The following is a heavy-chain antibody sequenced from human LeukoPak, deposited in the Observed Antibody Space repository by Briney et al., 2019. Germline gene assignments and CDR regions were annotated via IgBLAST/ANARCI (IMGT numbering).Heavy chain of an antibody. V-gene: IGHV4-31*03. J-gene: IGHJ4*02. CDR1: GGSISSGGYY. CDR2: IYYSGST. D-gene: IGHD3-22*01. Sequence: SETLSLTCTVSGGSISSGGYYWSWIRQHPGKGLEWIGYIYYSGSTYYNPSLKSRVTISVDTSKNQFSLKLSSVTAADTAVYYCARDLYPYDSSGYYYWGQGTLVTVSS. CDR3: ARDLYPYDSSGYYY.